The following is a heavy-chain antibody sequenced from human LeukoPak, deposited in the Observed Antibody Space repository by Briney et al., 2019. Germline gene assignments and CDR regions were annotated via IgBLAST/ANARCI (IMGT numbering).Heavy chain of an antibody. V-gene: IGHV4-30-4*08. Sequence: SETLSLTCTVSGGSISSGDYYWSWIRQPPGKGLEWIGYIYYSGSTYYNPSLKSRVTISVDTSKNQFSLKLSSVTAADTAVYYCARVVAVAGEVPYFDYWGQGTLVTVSS. CDR2: IYYSGST. D-gene: IGHD6-19*01. CDR3: ARVVAVAGEVPYFDY. CDR1: GGSISSGDYY. J-gene: IGHJ4*02.